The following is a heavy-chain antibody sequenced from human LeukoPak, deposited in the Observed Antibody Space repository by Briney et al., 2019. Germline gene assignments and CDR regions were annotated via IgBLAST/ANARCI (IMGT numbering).Heavy chain of an antibody. J-gene: IGHJ4*02. D-gene: IGHD3-22*01. Sequence: PGGSLRLSCAASGFTFSSYGMHWVRQAPGKGLEWVAVISYDGSNKYYADSVKGRFTISRDNSKNTLYLQMNSLRAEDTAVYYCAKGDYDSSGYYPHWGQGTLVTVSP. CDR1: GFTFSSYG. CDR2: ISYDGSNK. CDR3: AKGDYDSSGYYPH. V-gene: IGHV3-30*18.